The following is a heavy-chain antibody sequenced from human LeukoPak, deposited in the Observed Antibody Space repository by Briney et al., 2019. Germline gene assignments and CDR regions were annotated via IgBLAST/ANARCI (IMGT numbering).Heavy chain of an antibody. J-gene: IGHJ4*02. CDR1: GFTFSTYW. CDR2: IFRDGST. CDR3: ARDFFDFWSGSWV. D-gene: IGHD3-3*01. Sequence: GGSLRLSCTASGFTFSTYWMSWVRQAPGKGLEWVSVIFRDGSTYYGDSVRGRFSISRDNSKNMVYLQMNNLRAEDTAVYFCARDFFDFWSGSWVWGQGTLVTVSS. V-gene: IGHV3-53*01.